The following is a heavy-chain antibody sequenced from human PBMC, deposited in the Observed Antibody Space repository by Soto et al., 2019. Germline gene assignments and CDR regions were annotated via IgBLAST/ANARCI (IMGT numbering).Heavy chain of an antibody. CDR1: GYTLTELS. CDR3: ATVRIAARRWWFDP. Sequence: GASVKVSCKVSGYTLTELSMHWVRQAPGKGLEWMGGFDPEDGETIYAQKFQGRVTMTEDTSTDTAYMELSSLRSEDTAVYYCATVRIAARRWWFDPWGQGTLVTSPQ. D-gene: IGHD6-6*01. CDR2: FDPEDGET. J-gene: IGHJ5*02. V-gene: IGHV1-24*01.